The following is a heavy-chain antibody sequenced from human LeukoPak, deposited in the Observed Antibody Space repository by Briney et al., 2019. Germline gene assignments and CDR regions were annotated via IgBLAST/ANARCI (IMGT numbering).Heavy chain of an antibody. Sequence: PGGSLRLSCAASGFTFSSYGMHWVPQAPGKGLEGVAFIRYDGSNKYYADSVKGRFTISRDNSKNTLYLQMNSLRAEDTAVYYCAKSSIVVVPAYYYDSSGYYDYWGQGTLVTVSS. D-gene: IGHD3-22*01. J-gene: IGHJ4*02. CDR3: AKSSIVVVPAYYYDSSGYYDY. CDR1: GFTFSSYG. CDR2: IRYDGSNK. V-gene: IGHV3-30*02.